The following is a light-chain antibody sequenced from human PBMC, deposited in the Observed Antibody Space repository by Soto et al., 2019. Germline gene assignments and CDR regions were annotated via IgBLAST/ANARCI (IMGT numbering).Light chain of an antibody. J-gene: IGKJ3*01. CDR2: GAS. CDR3: LQYAESPLT. Sequence: EIVLTQSPVTLSLSPGEKATLSCRASQSLDTYTLAWYQQKPGHAPRLLIYGASTRAAAIPDRFIGSGSGTDFALTIIWLEPEDFAVYYCLQYAESPLTFGPGTKLDIK. CDR1: QSLDTYT. V-gene: IGKV3-20*01.